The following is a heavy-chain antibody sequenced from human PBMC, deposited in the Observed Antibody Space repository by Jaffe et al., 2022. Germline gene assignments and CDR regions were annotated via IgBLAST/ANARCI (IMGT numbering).Heavy chain of an antibody. CDR3: ARDLPQFAFDI. D-gene: IGHD3-3*01. CDR1: GFTVSSNY. Sequence: EVQLVESGGGLVQPGGSLRLSCAASGFTVSSNYMSWVRQAPGKGLEWVSVIYSGGSTYYADSVKGRFTISRDNSKNTLYLQMNSLRAEDTAVYYCARDLPQFAFDIWGQGTMVTVSS. J-gene: IGHJ3*02. V-gene: IGHV3-66*02. CDR2: IYSGGST.